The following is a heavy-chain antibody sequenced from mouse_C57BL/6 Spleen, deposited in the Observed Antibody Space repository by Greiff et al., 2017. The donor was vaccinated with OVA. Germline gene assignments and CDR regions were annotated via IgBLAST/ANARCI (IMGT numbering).Heavy chain of an antibody. CDR1: GYTFTDYY. D-gene: IGHD1-1*01. Sequence: VQLQQSGPELVKPGASVKISCKASGYTFTDYYMNWVKQSHGKSLEWIGEINPNNGGTSYNQKLKGKATLTVDKSSSTAYIERRSLTSEDPAVYSCAREGSSYSGSSCTYWYVDDWGTGTTVTVSS. V-gene: IGHV1-26*01. J-gene: IGHJ1*03. CDR3: AREGSSYSGSSCTYWYVDD. CDR2: INPNNGGT.